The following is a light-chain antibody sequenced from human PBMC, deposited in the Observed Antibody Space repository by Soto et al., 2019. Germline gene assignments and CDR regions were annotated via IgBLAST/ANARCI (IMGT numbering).Light chain of an antibody. V-gene: IGKV1-39*01. CDR2: GAS. CDR3: QQSHSTPWT. CDR1: QTITTY. J-gene: IGKJ1*01. Sequence: DIQMTQSPSSLSASVGDRVTITCRASQTITTYLNWYQQKPGKAPQLLIFGASSLQSGVPSRFTGSGSGTDFTLTISSLQPEDFATYHCQQSHSTPWTFGQGNRVEIK.